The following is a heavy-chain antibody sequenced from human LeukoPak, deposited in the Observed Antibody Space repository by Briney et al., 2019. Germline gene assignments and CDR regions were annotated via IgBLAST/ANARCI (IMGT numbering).Heavy chain of an antibody. D-gene: IGHD3-10*01. Sequence: GGSLRLSCAASGFTFSSYWMHWVRQAPGKGLVWVSRINSDGRSTSYADSVKGRFTISRDNAKNTLYLQMNSLRAEGTAVYYCARVPHYYGSGSYYNVDGYFQHWGQGTLVTVSS. CDR2: INSDGRST. J-gene: IGHJ1*01. CDR1: GFTFSSYW. V-gene: IGHV3-74*01. CDR3: ARVPHYYGSGSYYNVDGYFQH.